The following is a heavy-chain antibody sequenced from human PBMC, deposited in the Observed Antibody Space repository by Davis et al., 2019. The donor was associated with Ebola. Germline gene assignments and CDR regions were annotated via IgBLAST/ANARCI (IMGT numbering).Heavy chain of an antibody. J-gene: IGHJ5*02. V-gene: IGHV1-18*01. CDR2: ISAYTGDT. Sequence: ASVKVSCKASGYTFTSYGISWVRQAPGQGLEWMGWISAYTGDTSYAQKFQGRVTMTTDTSTSTAYMELRSLRSDDTAVYYCARDVVVVAATDWFDPWGQGTLVTVSS. CDR3: ARDVVVVAATDWFDP. D-gene: IGHD2-15*01. CDR1: GYTFTSYG.